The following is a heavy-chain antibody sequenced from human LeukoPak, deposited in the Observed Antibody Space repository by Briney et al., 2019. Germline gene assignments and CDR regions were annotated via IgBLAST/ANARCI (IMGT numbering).Heavy chain of an antibody. D-gene: IGHD2-15*01. V-gene: IGHV3-74*01. J-gene: IGHJ3*02. CDR3: ARAIHVVAAIDI. Sequence: GGSLRLSCAASGFTFSSYWMHWVRQAPGRGLVCVSRINSEGTSTSYADSVKGRFTISRDNAKNTLYLQMNSLRAEDTAVYYCARAIHVVAAIDIWGQGTMVTVSS. CDR1: GFTFSSYW. CDR2: INSEGTST.